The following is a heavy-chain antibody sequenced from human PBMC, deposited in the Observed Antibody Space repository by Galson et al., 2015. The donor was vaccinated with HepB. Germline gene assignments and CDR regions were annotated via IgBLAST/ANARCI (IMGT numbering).Heavy chain of an antibody. V-gene: IGHV4-31*03. Sequence: TLSLTCTVSGGSISSGGYYWSWIRQHPGKGLEWIGYIYYSGSTYYNPPLKSRVTISVDTSKNQFSLKLSSVTAADTAVYYCARRSGSYYYYGMDVWGQGTTVTVSS. D-gene: IGHD3-10*01. CDR1: GGSISSGGYY. J-gene: IGHJ6*02. CDR3: ARRSGSYYYYGMDV. CDR2: IYYSGST.